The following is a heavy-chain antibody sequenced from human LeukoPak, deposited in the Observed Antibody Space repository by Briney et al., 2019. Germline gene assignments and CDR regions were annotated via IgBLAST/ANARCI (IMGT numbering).Heavy chain of an antibody. J-gene: IGHJ4*02. CDR3: AREAGEQWLGLDY. CDR1: GFTFSSYT. D-gene: IGHD6-19*01. V-gene: IGHV3-21*01. Sequence: GSLRLSCAASGFTFSSYTMNWVRQAPGKGLEWVSSISSTSTYIHYADSLKGRFTISRDNAKNSVYLQMNSLRAEDTAVYYCAREAGEQWLGLDYWGQGTLVTVSS. CDR2: ISSTSTYI.